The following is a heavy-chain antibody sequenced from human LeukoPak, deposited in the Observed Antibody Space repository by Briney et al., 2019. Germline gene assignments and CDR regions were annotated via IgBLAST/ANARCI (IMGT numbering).Heavy chain of an antibody. CDR3: ARSSGWSYYYYYYMDV. CDR1: GGSISSGSYY. J-gene: IGHJ6*03. CDR2: IYTSGST. D-gene: IGHD3-22*01. Sequence: SETLSLTCTVSGGSISSGSYYWSWIRQPAGKGLEWIGRIYTSGSTNYNPSLKSRVTISVDSSKNQFSLKLSSVTAADTAVYYCARSSGWSYYYYYYMDVWGQGTLVTVSS. V-gene: IGHV4-61*02.